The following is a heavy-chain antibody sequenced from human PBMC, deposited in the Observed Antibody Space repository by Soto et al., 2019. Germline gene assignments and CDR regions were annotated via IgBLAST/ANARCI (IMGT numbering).Heavy chain of an antibody. CDR2: MRTSSSYV. V-gene: IGHV3-21*06. J-gene: IGHJ4*02. Sequence: GGSLRLSCAASGLIFSIYGMHWVRQAPGKGLEWVSSMRTSSSYVYYADSVKGRFTIARDNAKNLLYLQMNSLRAEDTAVYYCARVGEYTDSALDYWGQGTLVTVSA. D-gene: IGHD2-2*02. CDR3: ARVGEYTDSALDY. CDR1: GLIFSIYG.